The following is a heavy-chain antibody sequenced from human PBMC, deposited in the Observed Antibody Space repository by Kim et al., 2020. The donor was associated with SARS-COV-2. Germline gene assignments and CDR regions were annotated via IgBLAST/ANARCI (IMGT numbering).Heavy chain of an antibody. Sequence: YGPCLQSRVTMSVDPSKNQFSLILRSVTAADTAVYYCARSPSGDSSTSFDFWGQGTLVPVSS. D-gene: IGHD2-2*01. CDR3: ARSPSGDSSTSFDF. J-gene: IGHJ4*02. V-gene: IGHV4-30-2*04.